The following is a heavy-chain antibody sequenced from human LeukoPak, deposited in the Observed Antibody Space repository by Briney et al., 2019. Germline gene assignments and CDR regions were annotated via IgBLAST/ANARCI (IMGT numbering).Heavy chain of an antibody. CDR2: IYYTGSA. Sequence: PSETLSLTCTVSGGSISSSSYYWTWIRQPPGKGLEWIGYIYYTGSANYNPSLKSRVTMSVDTSKNQFSLKLSSVTAADTAVYYCARDRSGTAMVGLAYWGHGTRVTVSS. D-gene: IGHD5-18*01. J-gene: IGHJ4*01. CDR1: GGSISSSSYY. V-gene: IGHV4-61*01. CDR3: ARDRSGTAMVGLAY.